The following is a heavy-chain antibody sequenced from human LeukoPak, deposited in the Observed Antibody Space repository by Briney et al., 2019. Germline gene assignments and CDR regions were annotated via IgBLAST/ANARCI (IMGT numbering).Heavy chain of an antibody. Sequence: SETLSLTCTVSGGSISSSDYYWSWIRQPAGKGLEWIGRIYTSGSTNYNPSLKSRVTMSVDTSKNQFSLKLSSVTAADTAVYYCARDRLGSLGDAFDIWGQGTMVTVSS. J-gene: IGHJ3*02. CDR3: ARDRLGSLGDAFDI. D-gene: IGHD6-13*01. CDR2: IYTSGST. V-gene: IGHV4-61*02. CDR1: GGSISSSDYY.